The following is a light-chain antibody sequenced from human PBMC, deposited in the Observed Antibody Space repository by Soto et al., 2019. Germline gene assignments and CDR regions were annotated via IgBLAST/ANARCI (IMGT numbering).Light chain of an antibody. CDR3: MQALQTPPT. V-gene: IGKV2-28*01. J-gene: IGKJ5*01. CDR1: QSLLYSNGYHY. Sequence: DIVMTQSPLSLPVTPGEPASISCRSSQSLLYSNGYHYLDWYLQKPGQSPQLLIYLGSSRASGVPDRFSGGRSDTDFTLKISRVEAEDVGVYYCMQALQTPPTFGQGTRLEIK. CDR2: LGS.